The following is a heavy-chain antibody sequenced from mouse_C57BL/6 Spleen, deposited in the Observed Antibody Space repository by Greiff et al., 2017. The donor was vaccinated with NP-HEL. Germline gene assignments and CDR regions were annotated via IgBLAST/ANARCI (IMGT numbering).Heavy chain of an antibody. D-gene: IGHD1-1*01. V-gene: IGHV1-54*01. CDR2: INPGSGGT. CDR3: ARSYGSSYGNAY. CDR1: GYAFTNYL. Sequence: QVQLRQSGAELVRPGTSVKVSCKASGYAFTNYLIEWVKQRPGQGLEWIGVINPGSGGTNYNEKFKGKATLTADKSSSTAYMQLSSLTSEDSAVFFCARSYGSSYGNAYWGQGTLVTVSA. J-gene: IGHJ3*01.